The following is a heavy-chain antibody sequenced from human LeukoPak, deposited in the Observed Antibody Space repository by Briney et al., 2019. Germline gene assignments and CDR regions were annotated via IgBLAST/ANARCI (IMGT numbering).Heavy chain of an antibody. CDR2: IYPGDSDT. CDR3: ARQYYYDSSGYQNWFDP. D-gene: IGHD3-22*01. CDR1: GYNFTSYW. J-gene: IGHJ5*02. Sequence: GGSLQISCQGSGYNFTSYWIGWGRQVPGKGLEWMGIIYPGDSDTRYSPSFQGQVTISADKSISTAYLQWSSLKASDTAMYYCARQYYYDSSGYQNWFDPWGQGTLVTVSS. V-gene: IGHV5-51*01.